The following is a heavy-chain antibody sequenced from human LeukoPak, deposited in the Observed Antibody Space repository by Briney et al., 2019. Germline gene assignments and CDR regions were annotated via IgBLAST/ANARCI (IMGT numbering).Heavy chain of an antibody. V-gene: IGHV1-2*02. Sequence: ASVTVSFKASGYTFTGYYMHWVGQAPGQGLEWMGWINPNSGGTNNAQKFQGRVTMTRDTSISTAYMELSRLRSDDTAVYYCAREAGIAAAGYYYYGMDVWGQGTTVTVSS. CDR1: GYTFTGYY. J-gene: IGHJ6*02. CDR3: AREAGIAAAGYYYYGMDV. CDR2: INPNSGGT. D-gene: IGHD6-13*01.